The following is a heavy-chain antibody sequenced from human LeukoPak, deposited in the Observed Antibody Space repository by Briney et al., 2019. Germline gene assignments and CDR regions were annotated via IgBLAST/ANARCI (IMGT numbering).Heavy chain of an antibody. D-gene: IGHD3-9*01. CDR3: ARDYSDVLTGYYHF. V-gene: IGHV1-2*02. CDR2: INPNSGGT. J-gene: IGHJ4*02. Sequence: ASVKVSCKASGYTFTGYYMHWVRQAPGQGLEWMGWINPNSGGTNYAQKFLGRVTLTTDTSITTAYMDLSSLISGDTALYYCARDYSDVLTGYYHFWGQGTLVTVSS. CDR1: GYTFTGYY.